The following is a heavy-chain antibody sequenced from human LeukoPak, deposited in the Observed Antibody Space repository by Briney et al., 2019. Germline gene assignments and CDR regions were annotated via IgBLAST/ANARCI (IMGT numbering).Heavy chain of an antibody. Sequence: SETLSLTCAVSGYSISSGYYWSWIRQPPGKGLDWIGSVYHSGNTYYNPSLKSRVTISVDTSKNQFSLKLSSVTAADTAVYYCARWEGGSYYDFDYWGQGTLVTVSS. D-gene: IGHD1-26*01. CDR1: GYSISSGYY. V-gene: IGHV4-38-2*01. J-gene: IGHJ4*02. CDR2: VYHSGNT. CDR3: ARWEGGSYYDFDY.